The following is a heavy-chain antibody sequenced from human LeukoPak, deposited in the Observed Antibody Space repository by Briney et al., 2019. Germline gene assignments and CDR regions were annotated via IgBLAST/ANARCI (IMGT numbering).Heavy chain of an antibody. CDR1: GGSFSGYH. CDR2: INHRGST. V-gene: IGHV4-34*01. CDR3: ARGNLWDYRRYYYYMDV. D-gene: IGHD4-11*01. J-gene: IGHJ6*03. Sequence: SETLSLTCDVYGGSFSGYHWSWIRQPPGKGLEWIGEINHRGSTNYNPSLKSRVTISVDTSKNQFSLRLNSVTAADTAVYYCARGNLWDYRRYYYYMDVWGKGTTVTVSS.